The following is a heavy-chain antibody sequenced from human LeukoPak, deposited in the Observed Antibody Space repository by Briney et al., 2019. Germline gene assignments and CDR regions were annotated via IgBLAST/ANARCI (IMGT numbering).Heavy chain of an antibody. CDR3: ARDFDYGDYGGY. Sequence: GASVKVSCKASGGTFSSYAISWVRQAPGQGLEWMGRIIPILGIANYAQKFQGRVTITADKSTSTAYMELSSLRSEDTAVYYCARDFDYGDYGGYWGQGTLVTVSS. D-gene: IGHD4-17*01. CDR2: IIPILGIA. V-gene: IGHV1-69*04. CDR1: GGTFSSYA. J-gene: IGHJ4*02.